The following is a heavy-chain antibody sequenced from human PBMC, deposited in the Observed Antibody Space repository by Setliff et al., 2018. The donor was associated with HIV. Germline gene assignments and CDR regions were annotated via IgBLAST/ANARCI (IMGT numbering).Heavy chain of an antibody. V-gene: IGHV3-23*01. J-gene: IGHJ5*02. CDR3: AKGTIPRAFGWFDP. Sequence: GGSLRLSCAASGFTFRSFAMSWVRQAPGKGLEWVSAISGDGGSTLYADSVNGRFTISRDNFKNTLFLQMNSLRLEDTAIYYCAKGTIPRAFGWFDPWGQGTRVTVSS. CDR1: GFTFRSFA. CDR2: ISGDGGST. D-gene: IGHD3-10*01.